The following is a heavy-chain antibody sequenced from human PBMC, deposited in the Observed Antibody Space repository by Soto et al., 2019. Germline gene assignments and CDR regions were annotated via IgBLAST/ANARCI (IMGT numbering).Heavy chain of an antibody. J-gene: IGHJ4*02. D-gene: IGHD6-19*01. CDR3: ARDLALAGNY. Sequence: LRLSCAASGFTFRSYAMNWVRQTQEKGLEWVSSISSTSTYTHYADSVKGRFTISRDNADNSLFLQMNSLRAEDTAIYYCARDLALAGNYWGQGAQVTVSS. V-gene: IGHV3-21*01. CDR2: ISSTSTYT. CDR1: GFTFRSYA.